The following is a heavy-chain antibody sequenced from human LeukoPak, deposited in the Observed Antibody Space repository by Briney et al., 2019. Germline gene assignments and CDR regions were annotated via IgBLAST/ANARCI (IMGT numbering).Heavy chain of an antibody. D-gene: IGHD3-10*01. V-gene: IGHV3-74*01. J-gene: IGHJ4*02. Sequence: PGGSLRLSCAASGFTFSDYWIHWVRQAPGKGLVWVSRINTDGSITNYADSVKGRFTISRDNVKNTLYLQMSSLRAEDTAVYYCARDRGPRTGFMVREAYDYWGQGTLVTVSS. CDR3: ARDRGPRTGFMVREAYDY. CDR1: GFTFSDYW. CDR2: INTDGSIT.